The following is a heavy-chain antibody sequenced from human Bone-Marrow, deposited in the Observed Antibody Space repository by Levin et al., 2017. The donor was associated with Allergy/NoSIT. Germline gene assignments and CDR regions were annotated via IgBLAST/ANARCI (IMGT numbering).Heavy chain of an antibody. Sequence: SCTVSGGSISSYYWSWIRQPPGKGLEWIGYIYYSGSTNYNHSLKSRVTISVDTSKNQFSLKLSSVTAADTAVYYRARGIAAARNIFEYWGQGTLVTVSS. CDR1: GGSISSYY. V-gene: IGHV4-59*01. J-gene: IGHJ4*02. CDR3: ARGIAAARNIFEY. CDR2: IYYSGST. D-gene: IGHD6-13*01.